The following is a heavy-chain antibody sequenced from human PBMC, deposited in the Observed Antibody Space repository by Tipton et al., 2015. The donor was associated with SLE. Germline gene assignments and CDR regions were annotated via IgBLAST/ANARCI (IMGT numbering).Heavy chain of an antibody. CDR2: IHTSGST. CDR3: ARVTAVAGSFDY. D-gene: IGHD6-19*01. J-gene: IGHJ4*02. Sequence: LRLSCTVSGGSVSSGSYYWNWIRQPAGKGLEWIGRIHTSGSTNYNPSLKSRVTISVDTSKNQFSLKLISVTAADTAVYYCARVTAVAGSFDYWGQGTLVTVSS. V-gene: IGHV4-61*02. CDR1: GGSVSSGSYY.